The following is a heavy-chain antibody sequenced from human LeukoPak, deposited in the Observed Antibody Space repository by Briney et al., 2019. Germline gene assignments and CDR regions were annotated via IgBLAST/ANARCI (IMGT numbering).Heavy chain of an antibody. Sequence: PSETLSLTCTVSGGSISSSSYYWGWIRQPPGKGLEWIGNVYYSGGTYYNPSLKSRVTISVDTSKNQFSLNLNSVTAADTAVYYCARLNWGESYFDLWGRGTLVTVSS. V-gene: IGHV4-39*07. CDR1: GGSISSSSYY. D-gene: IGHD7-27*01. CDR3: ARLNWGESYFDL. J-gene: IGHJ2*01. CDR2: VYYSGGT.